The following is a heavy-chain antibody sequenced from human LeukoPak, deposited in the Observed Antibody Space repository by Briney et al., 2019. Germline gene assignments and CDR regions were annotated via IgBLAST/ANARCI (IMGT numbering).Heavy chain of an antibody. J-gene: IGHJ4*02. CDR3: ARVASSGWYYFDY. D-gene: IGHD6-19*01. V-gene: IGHV1-8*01. Sequence: ASVKVSCKASGYTFTSYDINWVRQATGQGLEWMGWMDPNSGSAGYAQKFQGRVTMTWNASISTAYMELSSLRSKDTAVYYCARVASSGWYYFDYWGQGTLVTVSS. CDR2: MDPNSGSA. CDR1: GYTFTSYD.